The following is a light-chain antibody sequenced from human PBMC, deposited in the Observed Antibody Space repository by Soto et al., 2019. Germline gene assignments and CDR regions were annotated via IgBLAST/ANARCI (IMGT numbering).Light chain of an antibody. J-gene: IGKJ4*01. CDR1: QSVSSD. CDR3: QQYNNWPLT. V-gene: IGKV3-15*01. CDR2: AAS. Sequence: EIVMTQSPATLSVSPGERATLSCRASQSVSSDLAWYQQKPGQAPRLLIYAASTRATGIPARFSASGSGTEFTLTINSLLSEDFAVYYCQQYNNWPLTFGGGTKVEIK.